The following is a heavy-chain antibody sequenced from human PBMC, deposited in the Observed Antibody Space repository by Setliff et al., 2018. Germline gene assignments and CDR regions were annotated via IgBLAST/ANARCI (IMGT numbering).Heavy chain of an antibody. CDR1: GFTFSTYR. Sequence: GSLRLSCAASGFTFSTYRMHWVRQAPGTGLEWVAGIWDDGVKKYHADSVKGRFTISRDNSKNTLYLQMNSLRHEDTAVYYCARTCSGSGCYAGLESWGQGTPVTVSS. CDR3: ARTCSGSGCYAGLES. V-gene: IGHV3-33*08. CDR2: IWDDGVKK. D-gene: IGHD2-15*01. J-gene: IGHJ4*02.